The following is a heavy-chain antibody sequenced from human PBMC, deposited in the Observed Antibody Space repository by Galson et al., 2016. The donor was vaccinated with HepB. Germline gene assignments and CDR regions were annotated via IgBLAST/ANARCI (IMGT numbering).Heavy chain of an antibody. CDR1: GGTFGTYA. V-gene: IGHV1-69*13. D-gene: IGHD3-3*01. J-gene: IGHJ4*02. CDR2: IIPIFGTA. Sequence: SVKVSCKASGGTFGTYALSWVRQAPGQGLECMGGIIPIFGTAKYAQKFHGKVMITADESTSTAYMELSSLTSEDTAIYYRVRESGHQLTLGYWGQGTPVIVSS. CDR3: VRESGHQLTLGY.